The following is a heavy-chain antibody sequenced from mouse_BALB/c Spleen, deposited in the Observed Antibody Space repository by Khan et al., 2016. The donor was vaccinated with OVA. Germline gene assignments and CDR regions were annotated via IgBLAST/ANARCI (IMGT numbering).Heavy chain of an antibody. D-gene: IGHD2-14*01. CDR3: VRDGAYHRDDGWFAY. J-gene: IGHJ3*01. Sequence: QVQLKESGAELARPGASVKMSCKASGYTFTSYTIHWIKLRPGQGLEWIGYINPSNAYTNYNQRFKDKATLTADKSSTTAYIQMNSLTSDDSAVYYGVRDGAYHRDDGWFAYWGLGTLVTVSA. CDR2: INPSNAYT. V-gene: IGHV1-4*01. CDR1: GYTFTSYT.